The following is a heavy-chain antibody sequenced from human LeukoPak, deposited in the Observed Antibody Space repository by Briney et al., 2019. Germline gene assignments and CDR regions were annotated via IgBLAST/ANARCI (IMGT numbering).Heavy chain of an antibody. CDR3: ASIKVAMAAGESDY. J-gene: IGHJ4*02. D-gene: IGHD5-12*01. CDR1: GYSFTNYG. V-gene: IGHV1-8*02. Sequence: ASVKVSCKASGYSFTNYGINWVRQAPGQGLEWMGWISPYNGNANYAQKFQDRVTMTRNTSISTAYMELSSLRSEDTAVCYCASIKVAMAAGESDYWGQGTLVTVSS. CDR2: ISPYNGNA.